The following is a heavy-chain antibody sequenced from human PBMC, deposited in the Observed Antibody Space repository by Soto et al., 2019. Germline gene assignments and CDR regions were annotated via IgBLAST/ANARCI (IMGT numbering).Heavy chain of an antibody. CDR3: AIRNGSGSYYVDY. J-gene: IGHJ4*02. Sequence: QVQLQESGPGLVKPSQTLSLTCTVSGGSISSGGYYWSWIRQHPGKGLEWIGYIYYSGSTYYNPSLKSRVTTSVDTSKNQFSLKLSSVTAADTAVYYCAIRNGSGSYYVDYWGQGTLVTVSS. V-gene: IGHV4-31*03. D-gene: IGHD3-10*01. CDR1: GGSISSGGYY. CDR2: IYYSGST.